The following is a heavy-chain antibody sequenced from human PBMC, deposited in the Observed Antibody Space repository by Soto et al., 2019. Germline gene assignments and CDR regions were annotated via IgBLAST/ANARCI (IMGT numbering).Heavy chain of an antibody. D-gene: IGHD3-10*01. CDR1: GFTFSSYA. J-gene: IGHJ6*02. CDR2: ISGSGGST. CDR3: AKFVLGYGSAHYYYGMDV. V-gene: IGHV3-23*01. Sequence: GGSLRLSCAASGFTFSSYAMSWVRQAPGKGLEWVSAISGSGGSTYYADSVKGRFTISRDNSKNTLYLQMNSQRAEDTAVYYCAKFVLGYGSAHYYYGMDVWGQGTTVTVSS.